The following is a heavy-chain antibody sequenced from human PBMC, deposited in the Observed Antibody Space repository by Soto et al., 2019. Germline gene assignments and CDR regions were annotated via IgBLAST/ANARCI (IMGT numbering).Heavy chain of an antibody. CDR2: IYSGGST. CDR3: ARENYYDRYYFDY. V-gene: IGHV3-53*01. Sequence: SLRLSCAASGFTVSSNYMSWVRQAPGKGLEWVSVIYSGGSTYYADSVKGRFTISRDNSKNTLYLQMNSLRVEDTAVYYCARENYYDRYYFDYWGQGTLVTRLL. J-gene: IGHJ4*02. D-gene: IGHD3-22*01. CDR1: GFTVSSNY.